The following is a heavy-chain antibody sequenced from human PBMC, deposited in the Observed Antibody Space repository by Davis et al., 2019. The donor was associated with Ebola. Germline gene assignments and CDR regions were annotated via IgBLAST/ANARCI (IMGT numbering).Heavy chain of an antibody. CDR3: RSNFDY. V-gene: IGHV3-15*01. Sequence: AGSLRLSCAASGFSFTDAWMNWVRQAPGKGLEWVGRIKSKSDGGAADNAAPVKGRFTISRDDSKNTVYLQMNSLKTEDTAVYYCRSNFDYWGQGALVTVSS. CDR2: IKSKSDGGAA. J-gene: IGHJ4*02. CDR1: GFSFTDAW.